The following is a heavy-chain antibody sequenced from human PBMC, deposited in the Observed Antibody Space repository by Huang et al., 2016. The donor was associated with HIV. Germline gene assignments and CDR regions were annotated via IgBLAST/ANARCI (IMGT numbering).Heavy chain of an antibody. D-gene: IGHD2-2*01. J-gene: IGHJ4*02. CDR2: RKPNRGNA. V-gene: IGHV1-8*01. CDR1: GYPFSSYD. Sequence: QVQLVQSGAEVRKPGASVKVSCKASGYPFSSYDSNWVRQAPGQGLEWMGWRKPNRGNASYEQKFKDRVAMTRNTSMTTAYRELRSLRSNDTAVYFCARGLGRTRRFDYWGQGALVNVYS. CDR3: ARGLGRTRRFDY.